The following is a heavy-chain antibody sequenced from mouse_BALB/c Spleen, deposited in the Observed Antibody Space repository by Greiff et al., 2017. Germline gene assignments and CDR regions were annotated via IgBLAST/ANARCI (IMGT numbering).Heavy chain of an antibody. CDR2: IYPGNVNT. D-gene: IGHD2-1*01. V-gene: IGHV1S56*01. J-gene: IGHJ2*01. CDR3: ARYGNYVDY. Sequence: QVQLQQSGPELVKPGASVRISCKASGYTFTSYYIHWVKQRPGQGLEWIGWIYPGNVNTKYNEKFKGKATLTADKSSSTAYMQLSSLTSEDSAVYFCARYGNYVDYWGQGTTLTVSS. CDR1: GYTFTSYY.